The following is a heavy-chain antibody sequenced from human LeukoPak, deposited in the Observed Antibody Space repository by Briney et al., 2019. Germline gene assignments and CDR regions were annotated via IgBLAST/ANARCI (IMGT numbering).Heavy chain of an antibody. Sequence: ASVKVSCKVSGYTLTELSMHWVRQAPGKGLEWMGGFDPEDGETIYAQKFQGRVTMTEDTSTDSAYMELSSLRSEDTAAYYCATGWSGSSWSFDYWGQGTLVTVSS. CDR1: GYTLTELS. V-gene: IGHV1-24*01. J-gene: IGHJ4*02. CDR3: ATGWSGSSWSFDY. CDR2: FDPEDGET. D-gene: IGHD6-13*01.